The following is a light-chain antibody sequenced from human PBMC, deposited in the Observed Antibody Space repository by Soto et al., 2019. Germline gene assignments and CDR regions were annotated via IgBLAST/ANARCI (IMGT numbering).Light chain of an antibody. CDR3: GSWENSLSGFA. Sequence: QSVLTQPPSVSAAPGQKVIISCSGSSSSIGNNYVSWYQQLPGTAPKLLIYESNRRPLGISDRFSASKSGTSATLGISGLQSGDEADYYCGSWENSLSGFAFGTGTKVPS. J-gene: IGLJ1*01. V-gene: IGLV1-51*02. CDR2: ESN. CDR1: SSSIGNNY.